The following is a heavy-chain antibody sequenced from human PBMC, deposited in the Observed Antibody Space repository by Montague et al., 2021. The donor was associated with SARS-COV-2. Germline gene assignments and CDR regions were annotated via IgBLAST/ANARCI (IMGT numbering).Heavy chain of an antibody. D-gene: IGHD3-10*01. Sequence: SETLSLTCAVYGGSFSGYYWSWIRQPPGKGLEWIGEINHSGSTNSNQSLKSRVTITVETSTNQFSLKLSSVTAAATAVYYCARVRYYGSGTSMGMDVWGQGTTVTVSS. V-gene: IGHV4-34*01. J-gene: IGHJ6*02. CDR3: ARVRYYGSGTSMGMDV. CDR1: GGSFSGYY. CDR2: INHSGST.